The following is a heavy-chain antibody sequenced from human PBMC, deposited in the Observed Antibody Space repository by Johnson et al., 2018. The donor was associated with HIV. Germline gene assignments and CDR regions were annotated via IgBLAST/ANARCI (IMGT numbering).Heavy chain of an antibody. CDR3: ARATYYYDTSGYLTRPRAFDV. D-gene: IGHD3-22*01. V-gene: IGHV3-9*01. CDR1: GFTFSSYA. J-gene: IGHJ3*01. Sequence: VQLVESGGGLVQPGGSLRLSCAASGFTFSSYAMHWVRQAPGKGLEWVSGISWNSGSIGYADSVKGRFTISRDNAKNSLYLQMNSLRADDTALYYCARATYYYDTSGYLTRPRAFDVWGQGTMVTVSS. CDR2: ISWNSGSI.